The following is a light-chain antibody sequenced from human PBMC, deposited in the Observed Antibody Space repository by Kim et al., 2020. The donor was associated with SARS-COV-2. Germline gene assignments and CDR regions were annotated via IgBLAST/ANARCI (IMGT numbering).Light chain of an antibody. CDR2: TNN. Sequence: GPGVTISCSGSSSNIGRNSVNWYQHLPGTAPKLLLYTNNQRPSGVPDRVSGSKSGTSASLDISGLQSDDEADYYCSAWDGSLNGWVFGGGTQLTVL. J-gene: IGLJ3*02. CDR1: SSNIGRNS. CDR3: SAWDGSLNGWV. V-gene: IGLV1-44*01.